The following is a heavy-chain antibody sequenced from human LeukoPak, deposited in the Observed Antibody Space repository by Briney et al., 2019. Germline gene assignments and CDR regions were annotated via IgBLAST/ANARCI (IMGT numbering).Heavy chain of an antibody. Sequence: SDTLSLTCTVSRGYISSYYWGWIRHPPRKGVEWIRYIYYSGSTNYNPSLKSRVTISVDTSKNQFSLKLSSVTAADTAVYYCARGHRSYSWFDPWGQGTLVTVSS. CDR3: ARGHRSYSWFDP. J-gene: IGHJ5*02. D-gene: IGHD3-10*01. CDR1: RGYISSYY. V-gene: IGHV4-59*08. CDR2: IYYSGST.